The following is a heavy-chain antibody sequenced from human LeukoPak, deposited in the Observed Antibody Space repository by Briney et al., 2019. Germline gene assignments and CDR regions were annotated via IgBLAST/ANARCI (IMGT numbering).Heavy chain of an antibody. CDR2: GHYSGHT. Sequence: SETLSLTCSVSGDSISSRYWNWNRQPPGKGLEWIGFGHYSGHTDYNPSLRSRVSISVETSKNQFSLKLNSVTAADTAVYFCARWGGSTPLRVRAFGIWGQGTMVTVSS. CDR1: GDSISSRY. D-gene: IGHD3-10*01. CDR3: ARWGGSTPLRVRAFGI. V-gene: IGHV4-59*11. J-gene: IGHJ3*02.